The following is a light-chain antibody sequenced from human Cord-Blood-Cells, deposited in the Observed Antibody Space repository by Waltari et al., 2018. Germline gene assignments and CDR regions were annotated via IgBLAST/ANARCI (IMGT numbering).Light chain of an antibody. CDR1: SGDVGRFNY. CDR2: DVS. Sequence: QSALPQPASVSGSPGQSITLPCPGTSGDVGRFNYVSWYQQHPGKAPKLMIYDVSNRPSGVSNRFSGSKSGNTASLTISGLQAEDEADYYCSSYTSSSTLVFGTGTKVTVL. CDR3: SSYTSSSTLV. J-gene: IGLJ1*01. V-gene: IGLV2-14*01.